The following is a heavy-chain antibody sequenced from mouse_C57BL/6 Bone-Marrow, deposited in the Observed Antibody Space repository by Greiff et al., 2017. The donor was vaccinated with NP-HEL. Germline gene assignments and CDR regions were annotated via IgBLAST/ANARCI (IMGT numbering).Heavy chain of an antibody. Sequence: EVKLVESGPELVKPGASVKIPCKASGYTFTDYNMDWVKQSHGKSLEWIGDINPNNGGTIYNQKFKGKATLTVDKSSSTAYMELRSLTSEDTAVYYCARYNYGSSPWYFDVWGTGTTVTVSS. V-gene: IGHV1-18*01. J-gene: IGHJ1*03. CDR3: ARYNYGSSPWYFDV. D-gene: IGHD1-1*01. CDR2: INPNNGGT. CDR1: GYTFTDYN.